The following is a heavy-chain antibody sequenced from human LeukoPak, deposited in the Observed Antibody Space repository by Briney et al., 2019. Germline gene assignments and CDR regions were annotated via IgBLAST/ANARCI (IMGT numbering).Heavy chain of an antibody. D-gene: IGHD3-10*01. CDR2: IRYDGSNK. V-gene: IGHV3-30*02. J-gene: IGHJ5*02. CDR1: GFTFSSYG. Sequence: GGSLRLSCAASGFTFSSYGMHWLRQAPGKGLEWVALIRYDGSNKYYADSVKGRFTISRDNSKNTLYLQMNSLRAEDTAVYYCAKDRSYYYGSGSYYNSGGFDPWGQGTLVTVSS. CDR3: AKDRSYYYGSGSYYNSGGFDP.